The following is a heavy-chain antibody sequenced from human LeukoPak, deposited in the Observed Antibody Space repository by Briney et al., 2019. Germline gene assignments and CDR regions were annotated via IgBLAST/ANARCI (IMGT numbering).Heavy chain of an antibody. CDR3: ARVVRDYYDSSGSFDY. J-gene: IGHJ4*02. Sequence: SETLSLTCAVYGGSFSGYYWSWIRQPPGKGLEWIGEINHSGSTNYNPSLKSRVTISVDTSKNQFSLKLSSVTAADTAVYYCARVVRDYYDSSGSFDYWGQGTLVTVSS. V-gene: IGHV4-34*01. D-gene: IGHD3-22*01. CDR1: GGSFSGYY. CDR2: INHSGST.